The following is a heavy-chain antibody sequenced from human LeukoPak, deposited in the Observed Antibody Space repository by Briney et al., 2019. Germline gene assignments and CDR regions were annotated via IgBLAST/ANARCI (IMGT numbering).Heavy chain of an antibody. D-gene: IGHD3-10*01. CDR3: ARPGAWGSLDY. CDR2: IYYSRST. CDR1: GGSISSTNSY. J-gene: IGHJ4*02. Sequence: PSETRTLICTVSGGSISSTNSYWGWIRQPPGKGLEWIGTIYYSRSTYYNPSLRSRVTISVDTSKNQFSLKLSSVTAADTAVYYCARPGAWGSLDYWGQGTLVTVSS. V-gene: IGHV4-39*01.